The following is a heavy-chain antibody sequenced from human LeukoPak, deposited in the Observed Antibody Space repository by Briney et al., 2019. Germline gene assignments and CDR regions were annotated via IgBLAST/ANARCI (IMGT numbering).Heavy chain of an antibody. CDR1: GFTVSSNY. J-gene: IGHJ4*02. CDR2: IYSGGST. Sequence: PGGSLRPSCAASGFTVSSNYMSWVRQAPGKGLEWVSVIYSGGSTYYADSVKGRFTISRDNAKNSLFLQMNSLRAEDTAVYYCARVRCSSNSCFPDYWGQGTLVTVSS. CDR3: ARVRCSSNSCFPDY. D-gene: IGHD2-2*01. V-gene: IGHV3-53*01.